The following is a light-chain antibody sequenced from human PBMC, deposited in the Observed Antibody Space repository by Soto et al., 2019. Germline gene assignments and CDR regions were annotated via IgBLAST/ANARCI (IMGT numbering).Light chain of an antibody. CDR1: SSDVGGYKY. CDR2: EVS. V-gene: IGLV2-14*01. Sequence: QSALTQPASVSGSPGQSITISCTGTSSDVGGYKYVSWYQQHPGKAPKLMIYEVSNRPSGVSNRFSGSKSGNTAYLTISGLHAEDEADYYCSSYTSSITYVFGTGTKLTVL. J-gene: IGLJ1*01. CDR3: SSYTSSITYV.